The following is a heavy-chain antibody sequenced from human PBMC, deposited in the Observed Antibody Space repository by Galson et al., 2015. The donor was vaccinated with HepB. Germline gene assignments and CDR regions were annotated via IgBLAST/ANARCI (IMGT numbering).Heavy chain of an antibody. V-gene: IGHV1-46*03. CDR1: GYTFTTYY. J-gene: IGHJ3*01. D-gene: IGHD3-16*01. Sequence: SVKVSCKASGYTFTTYYFHWVRQAPGQGLQWMGVINPGDQSTSYGKSFRGRATMTTDTSTSTVYIELRNLRSEDTALYYCALLTLGGSPHAFDLWGQGTLVSVSS. CDR3: ALLTLGGSPHAFDL. CDR2: INPGDQST.